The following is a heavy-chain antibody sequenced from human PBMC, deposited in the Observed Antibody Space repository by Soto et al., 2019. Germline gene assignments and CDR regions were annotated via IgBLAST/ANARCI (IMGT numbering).Heavy chain of an antibody. V-gene: IGHV3-23*01. CDR1: GFTFTNYA. J-gene: IGHJ5*02. CDR2: ISGSGGST. Sequence: GGSLRLSCAASGFTFTNYAMSWVRQAPGKGLEWVSAISGSGGSTYYADSVKGRFTISRDNSKNTLYLQVNSLSAEDTAVFFCAKGPPYYLDTTDKFDPWGQGNQVTVSS. CDR3: AKGPPYYLDTTDKFDP. D-gene: IGHD3-22*01.